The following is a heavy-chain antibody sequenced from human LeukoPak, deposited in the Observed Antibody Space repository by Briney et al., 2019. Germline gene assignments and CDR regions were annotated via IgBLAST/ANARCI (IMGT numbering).Heavy chain of an antibody. CDR3: ARTPRGRNYFDY. CDR1: GYTFTGYY. V-gene: IGHV1-2*02. D-gene: IGHD3-16*01. Sequence: ASVKVSCKASGYTFTGYYMHWVRQAPGQGLEWMGWINPNSGGTNYAQKFQGRVTMTRDTSISTACMELSRLRSDDTAVYYCARTPRGRNYFDYWGQGTLVTVSS. J-gene: IGHJ4*02. CDR2: INPNSGGT.